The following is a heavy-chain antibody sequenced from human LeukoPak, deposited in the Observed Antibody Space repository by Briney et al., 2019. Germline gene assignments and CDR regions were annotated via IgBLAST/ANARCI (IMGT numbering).Heavy chain of an antibody. CDR2: ISGSGTKT. V-gene: IGHV3-23*01. J-gene: IGHJ4*02. CDR3: AKEVTSSGWPLAY. D-gene: IGHD6-19*01. CDR1: GLTFSSDA. Sequence: PGGSLTLSCAASGLTFSSDAMSWVRQAPGKGLEWVSGISGSGTKTYYADSVKGRFTISRDNSKNTLYVQMNSLRANDTAVYYCAKEVTSSGWPLAYWGQGALVTVSS.